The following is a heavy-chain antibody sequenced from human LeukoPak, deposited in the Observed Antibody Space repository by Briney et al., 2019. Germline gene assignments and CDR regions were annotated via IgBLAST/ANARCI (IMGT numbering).Heavy chain of an antibody. CDR2: VGGGGVTT. J-gene: IGHJ4*02. V-gene: IGHV3-23*01. Sequence: HPGGSLRLSCAASGFTFTNYAMNWVRQAPGKGLEWVSSVGGGGVTTIYAESVQGRFTISRDNAKNSLYLQMNSLRAEDTAVYYCAKPTDYWGQGTLVTVSS. CDR1: GFTFTNYA. CDR3: AKPTDY.